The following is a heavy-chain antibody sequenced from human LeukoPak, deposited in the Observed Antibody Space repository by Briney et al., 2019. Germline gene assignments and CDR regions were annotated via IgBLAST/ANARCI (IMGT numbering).Heavy chain of an antibody. CDR3: AELGITMIGGV. V-gene: IGHV3-48*04. CDR2: ISSSGSTI. Sequence: GGSLRLSCAASGFTFSSYSMNWVRQAPGKGLEWVSYISSSGSTIYYADSVKGRFTISRDNAKNSLYLQMNSQRAEDTAVYYCAELGITMIGGVWGKGTTVTISS. D-gene: IGHD3-10*02. CDR1: GFTFSSYS. J-gene: IGHJ6*04.